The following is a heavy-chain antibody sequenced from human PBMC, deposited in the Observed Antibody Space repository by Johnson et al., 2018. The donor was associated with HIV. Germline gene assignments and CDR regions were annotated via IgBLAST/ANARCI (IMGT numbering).Heavy chain of an antibody. CDR1: GFTFSNAW. Sequence: VQLVESGGGLVKPGGSLRLSCAASGFTFSNAWMSWVRHAPGKGLEWVGRIKSKTDGGTTDYAAPVKGRFTISRDDSKNTLYLQMNSLKTEDTAVYYCTTDDITGTDDAFDIWGQGTMVTVSS. J-gene: IGHJ3*02. D-gene: IGHD1/OR15-1a*01. CDR3: TTDDITGTDDAFDI. CDR2: IKSKTDGGTT. V-gene: IGHV3-15*01.